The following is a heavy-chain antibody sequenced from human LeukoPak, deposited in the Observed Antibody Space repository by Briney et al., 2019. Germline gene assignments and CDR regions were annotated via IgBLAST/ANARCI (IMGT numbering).Heavy chain of an antibody. CDR3: ARGEATYYDILTGYSFDY. CDR1: GFTFSSYW. V-gene: IGHV3-74*01. CDR2: INSDGSST. D-gene: IGHD3-9*01. J-gene: IGHJ4*02. Sequence: GGSLRLSCAASGFTFSSYWMHWVRQAPEKGLVWVSRINSDGSSTSYADSVKGRFTISRDNAKNTLYLQMNSLRAEDTAVYYCARGEATYYDILTGYSFDYWGQGTLVTVSS.